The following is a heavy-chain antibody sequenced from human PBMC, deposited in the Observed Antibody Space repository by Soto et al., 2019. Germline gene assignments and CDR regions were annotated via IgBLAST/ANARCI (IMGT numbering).Heavy chain of an antibody. CDR1: GGTFSSYA. D-gene: IGHD2-15*01. V-gene: IGHV1-69*13. CDR2: IIPIFGTA. Sequence: ASVKVSCKASGGTFSSYAISWVRQAPGQGLEWMGGIIPIFGTANYAQKFQGRVTITAAESTSTAYMELSSLRSEDTAVYYCARGMLNCSGGSCYAHYYYYYDRDVWGKGTTVTVSS. J-gene: IGHJ6*03. CDR3: ARGMLNCSGGSCYAHYYYYYDRDV.